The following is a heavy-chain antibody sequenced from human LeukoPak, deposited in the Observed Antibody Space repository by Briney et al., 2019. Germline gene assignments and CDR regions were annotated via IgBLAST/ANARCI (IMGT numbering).Heavy chain of an antibody. CDR2: IRYTGTNK. Sequence: PGGSLRLSCAASGFTFSTYGMHWVRQAPGKGLEWVAFIRYTGTNKYYADSAKGRFTISRDNSKSMLYLQMNSLRAEDTAVYYCAKGSSGYSSSTSYFDNWGQGTLLTVSP. CDR3: AKGSSGYSSSTSYFDN. V-gene: IGHV3-30*02. CDR1: GFTFSTYG. J-gene: IGHJ4*02. D-gene: IGHD6-19*01.